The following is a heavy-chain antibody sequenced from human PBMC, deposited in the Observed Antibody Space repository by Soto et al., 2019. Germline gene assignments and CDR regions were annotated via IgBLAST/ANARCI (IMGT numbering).Heavy chain of an antibody. CDR2: INHSGST. CDR1: GGSFSGYY. J-gene: IGHJ5*02. Sequence: SETLSLTCAVYGGSFSGYYWSWIRQPPGKGLEWIGEINHSGSTNYNPSLKSRVTISVDTSKNQFSLKLSSVTAADTAVYYCARGPQVLRYFAWLSHNWFDTWGQGTLVTVSS. CDR3: ARGPQVLRYFAWLSHNWFDT. D-gene: IGHD3-9*01. V-gene: IGHV4-34*01.